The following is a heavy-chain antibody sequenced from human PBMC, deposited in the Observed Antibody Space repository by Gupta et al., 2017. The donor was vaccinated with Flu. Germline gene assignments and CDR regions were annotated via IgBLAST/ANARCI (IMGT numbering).Heavy chain of an antibody. Sequence: EVQLLESGGGLVQPGGSLRLSCAASGLTFSDYAMNWVRQAPGKGLEWVSTIGGGGHTTNYADSVMGRFTISRDNSKNTLYLQMNSLRGDDTAIYYCAKDRSGNPAIDYWGQGTLVTVSA. D-gene: IGHD6-13*01. CDR2: IGGGGHTT. CDR3: AKDRSGNPAIDY. J-gene: IGHJ4*02. V-gene: IGHV3-23*01. CDR1: GLTFSDYA.